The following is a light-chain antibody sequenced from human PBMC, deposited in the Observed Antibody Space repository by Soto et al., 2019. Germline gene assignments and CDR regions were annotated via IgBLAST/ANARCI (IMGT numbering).Light chain of an antibody. V-gene: IGKV1-5*03. J-gene: IGKJ1*01. CDR3: QQYNSYSWT. CDR1: QSISSW. CDR2: KAS. Sequence: DIQMTQYHSTLSASVGDRVTITCRASQSISSWLAWYQQKPGKAPKLLIYKASSLESGVPSRFSGSGSGTEFTLTISSLQPDDFATYYCQQYNSYSWTFGQGTKVDI.